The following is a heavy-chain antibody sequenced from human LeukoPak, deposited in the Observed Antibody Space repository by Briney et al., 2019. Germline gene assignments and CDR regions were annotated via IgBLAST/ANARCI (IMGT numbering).Heavy chain of an antibody. CDR3: ARLDRGYSSSWYWFDP. CDR2: IIPIFGTA. D-gene: IGHD6-13*01. V-gene: IGHV1-69*13. Sequence: GASVKVSCKASGGTFSSYAISWVRQAPGQGLEWMGGIIPIFGTANYAQKFQGRVTITADESTSTAYMELSSLRSEDTAVYYCARLDRGYSSSWYWFDPWGQGTLVTVSS. J-gene: IGHJ5*02. CDR1: GGTFSSYA.